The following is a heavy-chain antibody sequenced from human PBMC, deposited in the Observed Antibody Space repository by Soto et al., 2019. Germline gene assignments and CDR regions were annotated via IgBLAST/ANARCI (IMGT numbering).Heavy chain of an antibody. J-gene: IGHJ4*02. CDR2: ISWNSGSI. Sequence: EVQLVESGGGLVQPGRSLRLSCAASGFTFDDYAMHWVRQAPGKGLEWVSGISWNSGSIGYADSVKGRFTISRDNAKNSLYLQMNSLRAEDTALYYCAKGGYDFWSCYYNDQYYFDYWGQGTLVTVSS. CDR3: AKGGYDFWSCYYNDQYYFDY. D-gene: IGHD3-3*01. V-gene: IGHV3-9*01. CDR1: GFTFDDYA.